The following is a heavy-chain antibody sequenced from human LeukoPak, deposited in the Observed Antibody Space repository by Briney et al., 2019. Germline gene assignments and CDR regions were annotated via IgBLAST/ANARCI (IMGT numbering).Heavy chain of an antibody. CDR2: IIPIFGTA. D-gene: IGHD6-6*01. Sequence: GASVKVSCKASGGTISSYAISWVRQAPGQGLEWMGGIIPIFGTANYAQKFQGRVTITADESTSTAYMELSSLRSEDTAVYYCARADHSSSLFDYWGQGTLVTVSS. J-gene: IGHJ4*02. CDR3: ARADHSSSLFDY. CDR1: GGTISSYA. V-gene: IGHV1-69*13.